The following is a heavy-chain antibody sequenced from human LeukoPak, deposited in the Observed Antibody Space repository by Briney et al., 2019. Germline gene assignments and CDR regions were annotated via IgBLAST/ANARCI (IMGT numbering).Heavy chain of an antibody. J-gene: IGHJ4*02. CDR2: ISGDGTEK. D-gene: IGHD4-11*01. Sequence: GSLRLSCTASGLIFRNYAMTWVRQAPRKGLEWVSTISGDGTEKFYADSVKGRFTISRDNSKNTHYLQMSSLRAGDTGIYYCAKGGHYSFFDYWGQGTLVTVSS. CDR3: AKGGHYSFFDY. CDR1: GLIFRNYA. V-gene: IGHV3-23*01.